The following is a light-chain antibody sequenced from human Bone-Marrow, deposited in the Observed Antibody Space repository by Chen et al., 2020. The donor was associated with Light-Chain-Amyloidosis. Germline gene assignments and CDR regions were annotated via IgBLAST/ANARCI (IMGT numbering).Light chain of an antibody. CDR2: DAY. CDR3: QHYDSWPRWT. J-gene: IGKJ1*01. V-gene: IGKV3-15*01. CDR1: QSVGRN. Sequence: EVVMTQSPATLSVSPGERFTLSCRASQSVGRNLAWYQQKPGQAPRLLIYDAYTSASGAPARFSGSGSGTDFTLTITSLQSEDFALYYCQHYDSWPRWTFGQGTKVEI.